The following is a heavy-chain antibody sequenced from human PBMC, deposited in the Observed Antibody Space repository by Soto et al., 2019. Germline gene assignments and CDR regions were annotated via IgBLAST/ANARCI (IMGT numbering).Heavy chain of an antibody. D-gene: IGHD3-3*01. J-gene: IGHJ6*02. CDR2: IYHSGSA. Sequence: SETLSLTCTVSDDSISSGDYYWSWIRHPPGKGLEWLGYIYHSGSAYYNPSLKSRLTISVDTSRNQFSLKLSSVTAADTAVYYCARGRLGYDFWSGYHGAMDVWGQGTTVT. CDR1: DDSISSGDYY. V-gene: IGHV4-30-4*01. CDR3: ARGRLGYDFWSGYHGAMDV.